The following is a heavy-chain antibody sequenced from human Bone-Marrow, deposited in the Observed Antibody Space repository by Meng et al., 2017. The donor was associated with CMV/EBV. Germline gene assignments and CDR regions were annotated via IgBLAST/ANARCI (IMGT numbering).Heavy chain of an antibody. D-gene: IGHD5-18*01. J-gene: IGHJ4*02. CDR3: AKGGFPIHYYFDY. Sequence: SETLSLTCTVSGGSISSYYWSWIRQPPGKGLEWIGYIYYSGSTNYNPSLKSRVTISVDTSKNQFSLKLSSVTAADTAVYYCAKGGFPIHYYFDYWGQGTLVTVSS. CDR1: GGSISSYY. CDR2: IYYSGST. V-gene: IGHV4-59*01.